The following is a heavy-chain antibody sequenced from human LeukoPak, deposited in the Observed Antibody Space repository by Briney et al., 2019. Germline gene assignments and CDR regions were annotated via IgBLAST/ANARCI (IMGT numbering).Heavy chain of an antibody. Sequence: GASVKVSFKASGYTFTVYYLHWVRQAPGQGLEWMGWINPNSGGSNYAQKSQGRVTMTRDTSISTAYMELSRLRSDDTAVYYCARDGNWGSLRGAFDIWGQGTIVTVSS. CDR1: GYTFTVYY. J-gene: IGHJ3*02. V-gene: IGHV1-2*02. CDR2: INPNSGGS. CDR3: ARDGNWGSLRGAFDI. D-gene: IGHD7-27*01.